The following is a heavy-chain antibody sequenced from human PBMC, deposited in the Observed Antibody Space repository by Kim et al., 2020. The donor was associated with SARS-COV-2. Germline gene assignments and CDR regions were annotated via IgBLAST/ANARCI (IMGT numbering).Heavy chain of an antibody. Sequence: GESLKISCKGSGYSFTSYWISWVRQMPGKGLEWMGRIDPSDSYTNYSPSFQGHVTISADKSISTAYLQWSSLKASDTAMYYCARQPGYSSSWYDYWGQGTLVTVSS. V-gene: IGHV5-10-1*01. D-gene: IGHD6-13*01. CDR1: GYSFTSYW. CDR2: IDPSDSYT. CDR3: ARQPGYSSSWYDY. J-gene: IGHJ4*02.